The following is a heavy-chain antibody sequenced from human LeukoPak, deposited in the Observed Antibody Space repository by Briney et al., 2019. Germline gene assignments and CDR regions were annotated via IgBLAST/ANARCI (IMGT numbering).Heavy chain of an antibody. CDR1: GGSFSGYY. CDR3: AREGVVYYGSGRFFDY. J-gene: IGHJ4*02. V-gene: IGHV4-4*07. Sequence: PSETLSLTCAVYGGSFSGYYWSWIRQPAGKGLEWIGRIYTSGSTNYNPSLKSRVTMSVDTSKNQFSLKLSSVTAADTAVYYCAREGVVYYGSGRFFDYRGQGTLVTVSS. D-gene: IGHD3-10*01. CDR2: IYTSGST.